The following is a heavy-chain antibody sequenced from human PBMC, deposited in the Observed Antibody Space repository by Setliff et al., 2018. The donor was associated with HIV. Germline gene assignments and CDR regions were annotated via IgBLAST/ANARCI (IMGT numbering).Heavy chain of an antibody. CDR1: GGPISSYY. V-gene: IGHV4-4*07. Sequence: PSETLSLTCTVSGGPISSYYWSWIRQPAGKGLEWIGRIFSSGSTSYNSSLKSRVTMSVDTSKNQFSLRLTSVTAADTAVYYCARDPVITMMVGPKFYFDYWGQGILVTVSS. J-gene: IGHJ4*02. CDR2: IFSSGST. D-gene: IGHD3-22*01. CDR3: ARDPVITMMVGPKFYFDY.